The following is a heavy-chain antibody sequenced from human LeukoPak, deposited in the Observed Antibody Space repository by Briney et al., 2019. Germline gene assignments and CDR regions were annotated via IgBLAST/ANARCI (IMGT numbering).Heavy chain of an antibody. D-gene: IGHD3-9*01. V-gene: IGHV1-18*01. CDR3: ARDVWDVLRYFDWTPKTDAFDI. Sequence: ASVKVSCKASGDTFTSCGISWVRQAPGQGLEWMGWISAYNGNTNYAQKLQGRVTMTTDTSTSTAYMELRSLRSDDTAVYYCARDVWDVLRYFDWTPKTDAFDIWGQGTMVTVSS. CDR1: GDTFTSCG. J-gene: IGHJ3*02. CDR2: ISAYNGNT.